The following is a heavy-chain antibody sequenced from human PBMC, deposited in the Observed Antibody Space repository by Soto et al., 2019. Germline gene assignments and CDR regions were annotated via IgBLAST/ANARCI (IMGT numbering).Heavy chain of an antibody. CDR2: ISGSGGST. J-gene: IGHJ4*02. V-gene: IGHV3-23*01. Sequence: EVQLLESGGGLVQPGGSLRLSCAASGFTFSSYAMRWVRQAPGKGLEWVSAISGSGGSTYYADSVKGRFTISRDNSESTLELEMNSRRAEDTAVYYCARRGSGSDYDYWGQGTLVTVSS. CDR1: GFTFSSYA. D-gene: IGHD1-26*01. CDR3: ARRGSGSDYDY.